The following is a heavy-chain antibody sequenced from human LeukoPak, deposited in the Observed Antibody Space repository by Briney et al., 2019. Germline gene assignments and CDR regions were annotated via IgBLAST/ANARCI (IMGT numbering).Heavy chain of an antibody. D-gene: IGHD5-12*01. V-gene: IGHV3-30*04. Sequence: PGRSLRLSCAASGFTFSSYAMHWVRQAPGKGLEWVAVIPYDGSNKYYADSVKGRFTISRDNSKNTLYLQMNSLRAEDTAVYYCAIYSGWSYWGQGTLVTVSS. J-gene: IGHJ4*02. CDR2: IPYDGSNK. CDR1: GFTFSSYA. CDR3: AIYSGWSY.